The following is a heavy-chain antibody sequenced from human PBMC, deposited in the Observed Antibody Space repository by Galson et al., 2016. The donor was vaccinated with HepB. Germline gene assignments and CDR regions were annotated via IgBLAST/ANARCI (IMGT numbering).Heavy chain of an antibody. J-gene: IGHJ4*02. CDR1: GGSVSSDSYY. Sequence: SETLSLTCTVSGGSVSSDSYYWSWIRQPPGKGLEWIGYIYKTGSTNYSPSLKSRVSISVDTSRNQFSLKVRSVTAADTAVYYCARGVTGTPYFDFWGQGALVTVSS. CDR2: IYKTGST. CDR3: ARGVTGTPYFDF. D-gene: IGHD1-14*01. V-gene: IGHV4-61*01.